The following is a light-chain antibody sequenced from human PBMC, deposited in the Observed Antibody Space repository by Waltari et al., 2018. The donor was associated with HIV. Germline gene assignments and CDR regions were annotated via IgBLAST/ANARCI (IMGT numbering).Light chain of an antibody. CDR2: NTN. CDR1: NSNIGTHE. CDR3: QSSDSTLSGSV. Sequence: QSVLTQPPSVSGAPGQWVTLSCTGGNSNIGTHEVHWYQQLPGTAPQLLIYNTNNRPSGVPDRFSGSKYGTSASLAITGLQAEDEADYYCQSSDSTLSGSVFGGGTKLTVL. J-gene: IGLJ2*01. V-gene: IGLV1-40*01.